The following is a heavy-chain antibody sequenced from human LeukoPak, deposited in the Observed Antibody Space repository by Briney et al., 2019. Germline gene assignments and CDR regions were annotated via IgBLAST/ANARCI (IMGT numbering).Heavy chain of an antibody. CDR2: ISGSGGST. Sequence: GGSLRLSCAASGFTFSSYAMSWVRQAPGKGLEWVSAISGSGGSTYYADSVKGRFTISRDNSKNTLYLQMNSLRAEDTAVYYRARDLYGSGSPLGYWGQGTLVTVSS. CDR1: GFTFSSYA. D-gene: IGHD3-10*01. V-gene: IGHV3-23*01. CDR3: ARDLYGSGSPLGY. J-gene: IGHJ4*02.